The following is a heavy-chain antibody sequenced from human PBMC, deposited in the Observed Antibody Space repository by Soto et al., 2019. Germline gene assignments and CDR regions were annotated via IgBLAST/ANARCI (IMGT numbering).Heavy chain of an antibody. Sequence: EVQLVESGGGLVKPGGSLRLSCAASGFTFSSYSMNWVRQAPGKGLEWVSSISSSSSYIYYADSVKGRFTISRDNAKNSLYLLKKSLRAEDTAVYYCARSPSMTTVSLDYWGQGTLVTVSS. CDR2: ISSSSSYI. J-gene: IGHJ4*02. D-gene: IGHD4-17*01. V-gene: IGHV3-21*01. CDR1: GFTFSSYS. CDR3: ARSPSMTTVSLDY.